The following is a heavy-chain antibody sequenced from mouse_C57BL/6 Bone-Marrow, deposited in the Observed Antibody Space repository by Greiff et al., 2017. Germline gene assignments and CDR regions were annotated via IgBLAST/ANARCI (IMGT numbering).Heavy chain of an antibody. Sequence: VQLQQSGPGLVQPSQSLSITCTVSGFSLTSSGVHWVRQSPGKGLEWLGVIWSGGSTNYTAAFIYRLSISKDNSKSQVFFKMNSLQADDTAIYYCARKGGEGAMDYWGQGTSVTVSS. CDR2: IWSGGST. CDR1: GFSLTSSG. CDR3: ARKGGEGAMDY. J-gene: IGHJ4*01. V-gene: IGHV2-2*01.